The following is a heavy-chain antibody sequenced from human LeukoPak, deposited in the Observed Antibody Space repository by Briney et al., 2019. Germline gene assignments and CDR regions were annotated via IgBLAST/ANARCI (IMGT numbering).Heavy chain of an antibody. V-gene: IGHV4-34*01. D-gene: IGHD6-19*01. CDR1: GGSFSGYY. CDR3: ARGEGIAVYYFDY. J-gene: IGHJ4*02. Sequence: SETLSITCAVYGGSFSGYYWSWIRQPPGKGLEWIGEINHSGSTNYNPSLKSRVTISVDTSKNQFSLKLSSVTAADTAVYYCARGEGIAVYYFDYWGQGTLVTVSS. CDR2: INHSGST.